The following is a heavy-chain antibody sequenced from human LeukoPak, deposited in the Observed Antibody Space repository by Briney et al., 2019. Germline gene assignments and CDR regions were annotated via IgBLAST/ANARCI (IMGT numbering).Heavy chain of an antibody. CDR3: ARQGRIQRFDY. CDR2: INHSAST. V-gene: IGHV4-34*01. CDR1: GGSISSYY. D-gene: IGHD1-14*01. J-gene: IGHJ4*02. Sequence: PSETLSLTCTVSGGSISSYYWSWIRQPPGKGLGWIGEINHSASTNYNPSLKSRVTISVDTSKNQFSLKLSSVTAADTAVYYCARQGRIQRFDYWGQGTLVTVSS.